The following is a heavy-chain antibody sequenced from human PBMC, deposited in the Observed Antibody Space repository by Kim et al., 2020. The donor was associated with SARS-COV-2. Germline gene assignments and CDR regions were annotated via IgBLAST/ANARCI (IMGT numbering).Heavy chain of an antibody. V-gene: IGHV3-15*01. CDR1: GFSVTNTW. Sequence: GGSLRLSCVASGFSVTNTWMNWVRQAPGKGLEWVGRITSVGATHFAAPVKGRFTISRDDSKNTLYLQMDSLETEDTGVYYCSWGVGIAGPGNYFDYWGQG. CDR2: ITSVGAT. CDR3: SWGVGIAGPGNYFDY. D-gene: IGHD6-13*01. J-gene: IGHJ4*02.